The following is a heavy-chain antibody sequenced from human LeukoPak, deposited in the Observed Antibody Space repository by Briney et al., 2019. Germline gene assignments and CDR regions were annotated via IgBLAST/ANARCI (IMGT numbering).Heavy chain of an antibody. Sequence: GASLKVSCEASGYTFTGYYMHWVRPAAGQGLEWMGRINPNSGGTNYAQKLQGRVTMTRDTSISTAYMELSRLRSDDTAVYYCARVHRSVAGVFDYWGQGTLVTVSS. D-gene: IGHD6-19*01. CDR2: INPNSGGT. CDR1: GYTFTGYY. J-gene: IGHJ4*02. CDR3: ARVHRSVAGVFDY. V-gene: IGHV1-2*06.